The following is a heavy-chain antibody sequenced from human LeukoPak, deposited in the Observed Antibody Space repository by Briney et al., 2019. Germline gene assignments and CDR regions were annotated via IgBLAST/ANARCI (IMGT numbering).Heavy chain of an antibody. D-gene: IGHD2-2*02. Sequence: ASVKVSCKASGYTFSNYDINWVRQATGQGLEWMGWMNPNSGNTGYAQKFQGRVTMTRNTSISSAYMELSSLRSEDTAVYYCAREEIVVVPAAIAIYYYYGMDVWGQGTTVTVSS. CDR3: AREEIVVVPAAIAIYYYYGMDV. J-gene: IGHJ6*02. V-gene: IGHV1-8*01. CDR2: MNPNSGNT. CDR1: GYTFSNYD.